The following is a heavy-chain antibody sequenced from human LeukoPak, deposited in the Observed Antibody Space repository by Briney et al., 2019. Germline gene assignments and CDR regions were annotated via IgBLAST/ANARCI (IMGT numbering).Heavy chain of an antibody. CDR1: GFTFGDYA. V-gene: IGHV3-49*04. CDR2: IRSKAYGGTT. J-gene: IGHJ4*02. CDR3: TRGNHYYDSSGYSY. Sequence: GRSLRLSCTASGFTFGDYAMSWVRQAPGKGLEWVGFIRSKAYGGTTECDASVKGRFTTSRDDSKSIAYMQMNSLKTEDTAVYYCTRGNHYYDSSGYSYWGQGTLVAVSS. D-gene: IGHD3-22*01.